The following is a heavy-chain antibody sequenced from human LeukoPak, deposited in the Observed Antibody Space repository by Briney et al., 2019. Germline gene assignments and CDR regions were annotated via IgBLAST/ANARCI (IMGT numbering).Heavy chain of an antibody. V-gene: IGHV3-15*01. CDR2: IKSKTDGGTT. J-gene: IGHJ4*02. Sequence: GGSLRLSCAASGFTFRDAGMSWVRQAPGKGLEWVGRIKSKTDGGTTDYAAPVKGRFTISRDDSKNTLYLQMSSLKTEDTAVYFCAHRDTAMVRVDYWGQGTLVTASS. D-gene: IGHD5-18*01. CDR3: AHRDTAMVRVDY. CDR1: GFTFRDAG.